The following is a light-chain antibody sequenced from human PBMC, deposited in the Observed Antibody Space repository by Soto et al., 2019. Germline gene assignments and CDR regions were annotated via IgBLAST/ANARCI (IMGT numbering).Light chain of an antibody. CDR1: QSISNW. V-gene: IGKV1-5*03. CDR2: KAS. CDR3: QKYKSYSIT. J-gene: IGKJ5*01. Sequence: DIQMTQSPSTLSASVGDRVTITCRASQSISNWLAWYQQRPGKAPNLLIYKASSLESGVPSRFSGSGSGTEFTPTIRSLQPDDSATYYCQKYKSYSITFGQGTRLEIK.